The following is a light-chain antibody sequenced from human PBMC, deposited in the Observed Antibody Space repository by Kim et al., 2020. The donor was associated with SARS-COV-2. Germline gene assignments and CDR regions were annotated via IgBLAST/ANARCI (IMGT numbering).Light chain of an antibody. CDR3: QVWDGSSDHWV. Sequence: APGKTAQLTCAGNNLGSKGVHWYQQKPGQAPVLVISFDRDRPSGIPERCSGSNPGTTATLTISRVEAGDEADYYCQVWDGSSDHWVFGGGTQLTVL. V-gene: IGLV3-21*04. J-gene: IGLJ3*02. CDR2: FDR. CDR1: NLGSKG.